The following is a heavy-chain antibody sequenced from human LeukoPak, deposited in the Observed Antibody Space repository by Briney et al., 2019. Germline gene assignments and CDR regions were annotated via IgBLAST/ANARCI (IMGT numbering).Heavy chain of an antibody. CDR3: ARIGGGSFPHYYYYMDV. V-gene: IGHV3-74*01. Sequence: GGSLRLSCAASGFTFSSYWIHWVRQAPGKGLVWVSRINTDGSSTSYADSVKGRFTISRDNAKNTLYLQMNSLRAEDTAVYYCARIGGGSFPHYYYYMDVWGKGTTVTVSS. D-gene: IGHD2-15*01. J-gene: IGHJ6*03. CDR2: INTDGSST. CDR1: GFTFSSYW.